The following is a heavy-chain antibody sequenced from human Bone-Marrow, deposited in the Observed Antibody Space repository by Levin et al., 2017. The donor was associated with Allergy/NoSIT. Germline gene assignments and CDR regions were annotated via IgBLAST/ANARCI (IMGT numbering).Heavy chain of an antibody. CDR3: ASSVEQQLVYFDY. V-gene: IGHV3-23*01. CDR2: ISGSGGST. CDR1: GFTFSSYA. J-gene: IGHJ4*02. Sequence: GGSLRLSCAASGFTFSSYAMSWVRQAPGKGLEWVSAISGSGGSTYYADSVKGRFTISRDNSKNTLYLQMNSLRAEDTAVYYCASSVEQQLVYFDYWGQGTLVTVSS. D-gene: IGHD6-13*01.